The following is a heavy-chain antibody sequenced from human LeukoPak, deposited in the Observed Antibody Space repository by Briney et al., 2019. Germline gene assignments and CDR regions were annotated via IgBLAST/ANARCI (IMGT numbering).Heavy chain of an antibody. CDR1: GGSISSSNW. CDR3: ARAVERKYYDYVWGSYRSYYFDY. J-gene: IGHJ4*02. V-gene: IGHV4-4*02. Sequence: SGTLSPTCAVSGGSISSSNWWSWVRQPPGKGLEWIGEIYHSGSTNYNPSLKSRVTISVDKSKNQFSLKLSSVTAADTAVYYCARAVERKYYDYVWGSYRSYYFDYWGQGTLVTVSS. CDR2: IYHSGST. D-gene: IGHD3-16*02.